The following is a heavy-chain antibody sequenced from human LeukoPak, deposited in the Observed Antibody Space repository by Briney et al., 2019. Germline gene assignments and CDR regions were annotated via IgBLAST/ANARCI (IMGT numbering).Heavy chain of an antibody. J-gene: IGHJ6*02. Sequence: ASVKVSCKASGYTFTGYYMHWVRQAPGQGLEWMGWINPNSGGTNYAQKFQGRVTMTRDTSISTAYMEVSRLESDDTAVYYCARRAVYYYYGMDVWGQGSTVTVSS. CDR1: GYTFTGYY. V-gene: IGHV1-2*02. CDR2: INPNSGGT. CDR3: ARRAVYYYYGMDV. D-gene: IGHD6-25*01.